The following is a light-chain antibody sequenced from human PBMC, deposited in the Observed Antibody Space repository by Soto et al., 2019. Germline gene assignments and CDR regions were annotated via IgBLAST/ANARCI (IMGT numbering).Light chain of an antibody. V-gene: IGKV3-15*01. Sequence: EIVLTQSPTTLSLSPGERVTLSCGASQSVSNYLAWYQQKPGQAPRLLIYGASTRATGIPARFSGSGSGTEFTLTISSLQSEDFAVYYCQQYHGWPITFGRGTRLEIK. CDR3: QQYHGWPIT. CDR1: QSVSNY. CDR2: GAS. J-gene: IGKJ5*01.